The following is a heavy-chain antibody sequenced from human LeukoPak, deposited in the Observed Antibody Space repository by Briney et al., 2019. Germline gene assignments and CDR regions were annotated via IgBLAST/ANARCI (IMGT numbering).Heavy chain of an antibody. CDR2: MNPNSGNT. V-gene: IGHV1-8*01. Sequence: ASVKVSCKASGYTFTSYDINWVRQATGQGLEWMGWMNPNSGNTGYAQKFQGRVTMTRNTSISTAYMELSSLRSEDTAVYYCAREKGYCTNGVCYYKSGIDYWGQGTLVTVSS. D-gene: IGHD2-8*01. CDR1: GYTFTSYD. J-gene: IGHJ4*02. CDR3: AREKGYCTNGVCYYKSGIDY.